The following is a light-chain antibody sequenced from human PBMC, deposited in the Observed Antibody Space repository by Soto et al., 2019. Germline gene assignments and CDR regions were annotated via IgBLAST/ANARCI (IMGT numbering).Light chain of an antibody. Sequence: EIVLTQSPGTLSLSPGERATLSCRASQRVSSSYLAWYQQKPGQAPRLLIYGASSRATGIPDRFSGSGSGTDFTLTISRLESEDFAVFYCQHYRSSRTWTFGQGTKVEIK. J-gene: IGKJ1*01. CDR3: QHYRSSRTWT. CDR2: GAS. V-gene: IGKV3-20*01. CDR1: QRVSSSY.